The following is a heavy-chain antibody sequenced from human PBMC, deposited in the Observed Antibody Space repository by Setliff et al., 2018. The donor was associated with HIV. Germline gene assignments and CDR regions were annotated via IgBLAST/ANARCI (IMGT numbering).Heavy chain of an antibody. D-gene: IGHD5-12*01. V-gene: IGHV1-69*13. CDR2: IIPIYGTA. J-gene: IGHJ3*02. Sequence: RASVKVSCKASGDIFSRYGISWVRQAPGQGLEWMGGIIPIYGTANSAQKFQGRVTITADESTSTAYMELSTLRSEDTAVYFCARDGGYSGHQWFGDAFDIWGQGTMVTVSS. CDR1: GDIFSRYG. CDR3: ARDGGYSGHQWFGDAFDI.